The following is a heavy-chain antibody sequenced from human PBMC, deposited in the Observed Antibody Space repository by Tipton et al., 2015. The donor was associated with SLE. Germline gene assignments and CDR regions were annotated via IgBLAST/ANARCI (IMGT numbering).Heavy chain of an antibody. V-gene: IGHV4-39*01. CDR3: ARLRVVRGVIGWFDP. Sequence: TLSLTCTVSGGSISNSSYYWGWVSQPPGKGLEWIGSIYYTGTTTYYNSFLKSRVTMSVDTSKNQFSLKLSSVTAADTAVYYCARLRVVRGVIGWFDPWGQGTLVTVSS. D-gene: IGHD3-10*01. J-gene: IGHJ5*02. CDR1: GGSISNSSYY. CDR2: IYYTGTTT.